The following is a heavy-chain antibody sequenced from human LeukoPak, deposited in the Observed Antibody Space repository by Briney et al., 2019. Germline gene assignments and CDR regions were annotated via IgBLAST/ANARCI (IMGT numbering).Heavy chain of an antibody. Sequence: ASVKVSCKASGGTFTNYAFTWVRQAPGQGLEWMGGIIPVFGTTNYAQKFQGRVTITADESTTTAYMELRSLKSEDTAVYYCARGVRNSGSYYVDYWGQGTPDTVSS. CDR2: IIPVFGTT. J-gene: IGHJ4*02. CDR1: GGTFTNYA. V-gene: IGHV1-69*13. CDR3: ARGVRNSGSYYVDY. D-gene: IGHD1-26*01.